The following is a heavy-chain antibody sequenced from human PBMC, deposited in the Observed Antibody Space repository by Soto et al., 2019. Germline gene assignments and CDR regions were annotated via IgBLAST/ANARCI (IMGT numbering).Heavy chain of an antibody. CDR1: GGTFSSYA. Sequence: QVQLVQSGAEVKKPGSSVKVSCKASGGTFSSYAISWVRQAPGQGLEWMGGIIPIFGTANYAQKFQGRVTITADKSTSTAYMELSSLRSEYTAVYYCAACSSTSCRHTYYYYGMDVWGQGTTVTVSS. CDR2: IIPIFGTA. V-gene: IGHV1-69*06. CDR3: AACSSTSCRHTYYYYGMDV. J-gene: IGHJ6*02. D-gene: IGHD2-2*01.